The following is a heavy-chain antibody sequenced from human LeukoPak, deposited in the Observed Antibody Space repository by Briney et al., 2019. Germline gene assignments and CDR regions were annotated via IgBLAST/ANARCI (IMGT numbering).Heavy chain of an antibody. CDR3: ARHAYYYDRSGSYEAFDI. V-gene: IGHV4-59*08. CDR2: IYYSGST. D-gene: IGHD3-22*01. J-gene: IGHJ3*02. CDR1: GGSISSHY. Sequence: PSETLSLTCSVSGGSISSHYWSWIRQPPGKGLEWIGYIYYSGSTKYNPSLKSRVTISVDTSKNQFSLKLSSVTAADTAVYYCARHAYYYDRSGSYEAFDIWGQGTMVTVSS.